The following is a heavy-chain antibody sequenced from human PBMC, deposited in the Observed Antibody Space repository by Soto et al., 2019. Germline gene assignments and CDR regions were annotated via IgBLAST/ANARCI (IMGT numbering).Heavy chain of an antibody. CDR2: FNSDGSST. CDR1: GFTFSSYW. Sequence: PGGSLRLSCAASGFTFSSYWMHWVRQAPGKGLVWVSRFNSDGSSTSYADSVKGRFTISRDNAKNTLYLQMNSLRAEDTAVYYCARMGDIVVSTTLRGPRPQNWFDPWGQGTLVTVSS. D-gene: IGHD2-2*01. CDR3: ARMGDIVVSTTLRGPRPQNWFDP. V-gene: IGHV3-74*01. J-gene: IGHJ5*02.